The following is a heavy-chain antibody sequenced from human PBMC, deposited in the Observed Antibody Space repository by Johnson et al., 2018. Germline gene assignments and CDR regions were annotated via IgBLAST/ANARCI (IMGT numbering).Heavy chain of an antibody. J-gene: IGHJ6*03. V-gene: IGHV3-30*18. CDR1: GFTFSSYG. D-gene: IGHD3-3*01. Sequence: VQLVESGGGVVQPGRSLRLSCAASGFTFSSYGMHWVRQAPGKGLEWVAVISYDGSNKYYADSVKGRFTISRDNSKNTLYLQMNSLRAEDTAVYYCAKTDPYYHFWSGYLNMDVWGKGTTVTVSS. CDR2: ISYDGSNK. CDR3: AKTDPYYHFWSGYLNMDV.